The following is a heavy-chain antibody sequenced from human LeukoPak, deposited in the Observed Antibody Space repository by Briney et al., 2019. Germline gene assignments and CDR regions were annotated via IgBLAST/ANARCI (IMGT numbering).Heavy chain of an antibody. D-gene: IGHD6-19*01. Sequence: SETLSLTCTVSGGSISSYYWSWIRQPAGKGLEWIGRIYTSGSTNYNPSLKSRSTMSVDTSKNQFSLKLSSVTAADTAVYYCARIFSPPYSSGWYGAFDIWGQGTMVTVSS. CDR3: ARIFSPPYSSGWYGAFDI. CDR2: IYTSGST. V-gene: IGHV4-4*07. J-gene: IGHJ3*02. CDR1: GGSISSYY.